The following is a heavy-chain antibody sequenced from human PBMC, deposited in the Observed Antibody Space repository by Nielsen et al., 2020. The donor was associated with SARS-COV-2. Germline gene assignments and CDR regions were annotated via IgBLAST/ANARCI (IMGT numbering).Heavy chain of an antibody. J-gene: IGHJ4*02. Sequence: SETLSLTCTVSGWSIPSSSYYWGWIRQAPGKGLEWIGSTYHNGATAYNPSLKSRVTISKDTSKNQFSLKLSSVTAADTAVYYCANSLAAAALSYFYFWGQGILVTVSS. CDR1: GWSIPSSSYY. CDR2: TYHNGAT. D-gene: IGHD6-25*01. V-gene: IGHV4-39*07. CDR3: ANSLAAAALSYFYF.